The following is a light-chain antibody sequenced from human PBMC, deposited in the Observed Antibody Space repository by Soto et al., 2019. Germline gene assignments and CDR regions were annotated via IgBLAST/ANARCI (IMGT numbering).Light chain of an antibody. J-gene: IGLJ2*01. V-gene: IGLV2-23*03. CDR2: EGT. CDR3: CTYGGSSTFE. CDR1: STDVGTYNL. Sequence: QSDLTQPASVSGSPGQSITISCTGPSTDVGTYNLVSWYQQHPGRAPKLIIYEGTKRPSGVSNRFFGSQSGDTASLTISGLQAEDEGDYHCCTYGGSSTFEFGGGTKLTVL.